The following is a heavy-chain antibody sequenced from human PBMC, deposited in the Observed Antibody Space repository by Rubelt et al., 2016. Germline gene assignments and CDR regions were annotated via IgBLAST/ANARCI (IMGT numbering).Heavy chain of an antibody. CDR2: IIPILGIA. J-gene: IGHJ6*02. V-gene: IGHV1-69*04. CDR3: ASSLPNLFGIAARDYYYYYGMDV. CDR1: GGTFSSYA. D-gene: IGHD6-6*01. Sequence: QVQLVQSGAEVKKPGSSVKVPCKASGGTFSSYAISWVRQAPGQGLEWMGRIIPILGIANYAQKFQGRVTITADKSTSTAYMELSSLRSEDTAVYYCASSLPNLFGIAARDYYYYYGMDVWGQGTTVTVSS.